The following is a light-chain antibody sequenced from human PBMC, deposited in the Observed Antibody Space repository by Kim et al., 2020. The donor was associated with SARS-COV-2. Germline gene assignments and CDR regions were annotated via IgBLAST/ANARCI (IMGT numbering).Light chain of an antibody. CDR3: QSYDSSLSVV. CDR1: SSNIGARYD. Sequence: SVLTQPPSVSGAPGQRVTISCTGSSSNIGARYDVHWYQQLPGTAPKLLIYDNNNRPSGVPDRFSGSRSGTSASLAITGLQAEDEADYYCQSYDSSLSVVFGGGTQLTVL. J-gene: IGLJ2*01. CDR2: DNN. V-gene: IGLV1-40*01.